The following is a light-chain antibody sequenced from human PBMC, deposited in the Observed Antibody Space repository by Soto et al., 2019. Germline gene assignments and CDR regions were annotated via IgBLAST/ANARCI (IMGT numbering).Light chain of an antibody. J-gene: IGKJ5*01. Sequence: EIVLTQSPATLSLSPGERATLSCRASQSVSNSLAWYQQKPGQPPRLLIYDASSRATGIPARFSGSGSGTDFTLTITSLESEDSAVYYCQQRSDWPSVTFGQGTRLEIK. CDR3: QQRSDWPSVT. CDR2: DAS. V-gene: IGKV3-11*01. CDR1: QSVSNS.